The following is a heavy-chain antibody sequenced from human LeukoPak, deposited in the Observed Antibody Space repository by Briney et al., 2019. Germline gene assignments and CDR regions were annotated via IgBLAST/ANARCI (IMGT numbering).Heavy chain of an antibody. CDR1: GGSFSGYY. CDR2: IYYSGST. CDR3: ARDLYYDSSGYYGDFDY. J-gene: IGHJ4*02. Sequence: PSETLSLTCAVYGGSFSGYYWSWIRQPPGKGVEWIGSIYYSGSTYYNPSLKSRVTISVDTSKNQFSLKLSSVTAADTAVYYCARDLYYDSSGYYGDFDYWGQGTLVTVSS. V-gene: IGHV4-34*01. D-gene: IGHD3-22*01.